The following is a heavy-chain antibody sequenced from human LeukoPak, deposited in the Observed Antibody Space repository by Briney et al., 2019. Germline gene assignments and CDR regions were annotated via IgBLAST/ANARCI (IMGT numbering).Heavy chain of an antibody. Sequence: GSLRLSCAASGFTFSSYNMKWVRQAPGKGLEWVSYISSSSSTIYYADSVKGRFTISRDNAKNSLYLQMNSLRAEDTAVYYCARDGTYTSGWKNFDYWGQGTLVTVSS. CDR1: GFTFSSYN. V-gene: IGHV3-48*04. CDR2: ISSSSSTI. CDR3: ARDGTYTSGWKNFDY. J-gene: IGHJ4*02. D-gene: IGHD6-19*01.